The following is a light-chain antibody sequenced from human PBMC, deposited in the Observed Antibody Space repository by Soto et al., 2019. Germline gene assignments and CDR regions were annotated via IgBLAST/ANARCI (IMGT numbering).Light chain of an antibody. J-gene: IGKJ4*01. V-gene: IGKV3-20*01. CDR3: QQYSSSWT. CDR2: AAS. CDR1: QGVSSSY. Sequence: EIVLTQSPGTLSLSPGERATLSCRASQGVSSSYLAWYHQEPGQAPRLLLYAASSRATGIPDRFSGSGSGTDFTLSISRLEREDFAVYYCQQYSSSWTFGGGTKVDIK.